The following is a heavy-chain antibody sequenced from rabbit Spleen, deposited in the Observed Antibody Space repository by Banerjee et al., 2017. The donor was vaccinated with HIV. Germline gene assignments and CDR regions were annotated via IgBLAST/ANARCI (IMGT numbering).Heavy chain of an antibody. CDR3: VRGASSSGYYSL. D-gene: IGHD1-1*01. V-gene: IGHV1S40*01. J-gene: IGHJ4*01. Sequence: QSLGESGGDLVKPEGSLTLTCTASGFSFSSSYYMYWVRQAPGKGLEWIGYIDPIFGATYYATLVNGRFTISSHNAQNTLYLQLNSLTAADTATYFCVRGASSSGYYSLWGPGTLVTVS. CDR2: IDPIFGAT. CDR1: GFSFSSSYY.